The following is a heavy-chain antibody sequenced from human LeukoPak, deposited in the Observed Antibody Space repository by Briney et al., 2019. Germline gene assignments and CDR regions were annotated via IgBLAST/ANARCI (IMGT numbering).Heavy chain of an antibody. CDR2: IRGSGGST. Sequence: GGSLRLSCAASGFTFSSYAMSWVRQAPGKGLEWVSAIRGSGGSTYYADSVKGRFTISRDNSKNTLYLQMNSLRAEDTAVYYCAASPVYAMVWFDPWGQGTLVTVSS. D-gene: IGHD2-8*01. J-gene: IGHJ5*02. CDR3: AASPVYAMVWFDP. V-gene: IGHV3-23*01. CDR1: GFTFSSYA.